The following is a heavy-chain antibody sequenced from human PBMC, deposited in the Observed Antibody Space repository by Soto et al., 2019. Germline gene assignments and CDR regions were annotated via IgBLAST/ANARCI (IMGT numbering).Heavy chain of an antibody. V-gene: IGHV1-2*02. J-gene: IGHJ4*02. CDR1: GPTFIAYY. CDR2: IDPKSGGT. CDR3: ARISVDVPE. Sequence: QLVQSGAEVKKPGASVKVSCKTSGPTFIAYYIHWVRQAPGQGLEWMGWIDPKSGGTTYEQKFLGRVTMTRDTSINTAYMELNTLTSDDTAFYYCARISVDVPEWGQGTLITVSS. D-gene: IGHD5-12*01.